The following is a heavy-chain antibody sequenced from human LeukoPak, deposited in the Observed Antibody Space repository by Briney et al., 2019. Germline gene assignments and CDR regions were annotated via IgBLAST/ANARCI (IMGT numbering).Heavy chain of an antibody. D-gene: IGHD6-13*01. Sequence: ASVKVSCKASGGTFSSYAISWVRQALGQGLEWMGGIIPIFGTANYAQKFQGRVTITADESTSTAYMELSSLRSEDTAVYHCARDRIAAAGDFDYWGQGTLVTVSS. V-gene: IGHV1-69*13. J-gene: IGHJ4*02. CDR2: IIPIFGTA. CDR3: ARDRIAAAGDFDY. CDR1: GGTFSSYA.